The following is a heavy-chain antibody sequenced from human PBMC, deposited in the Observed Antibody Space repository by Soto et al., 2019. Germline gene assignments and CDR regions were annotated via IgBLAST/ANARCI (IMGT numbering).Heavy chain of an antibody. V-gene: IGHV3-13*04. Sequence: EVQLVESGGGLVQPGGSLRLSCAASGFTFSNYDMHWVRQATGKGLEWVSGIGTAGDTYYLGSVKGRFTMSRENAKNSVYLQMTSLSVGDTAVYYCTRGAQGFDYWGQGTLVTVSS. CDR2: IGTAGDT. CDR3: TRGAQGFDY. CDR1: GFTFSNYD. J-gene: IGHJ4*02.